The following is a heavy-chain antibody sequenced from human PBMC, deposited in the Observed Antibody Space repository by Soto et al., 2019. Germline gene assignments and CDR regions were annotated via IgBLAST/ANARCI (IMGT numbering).Heavy chain of an antibody. CDR1: GSTFTSYA. CDR3: ARESSGWYFWFDP. CDR2: INAGNGNT. Sequence: QVQLVQSGAEVKKPGASVKVSCKASGSTFTSYAMHWVRQAPGQRLEWMGWINAGNGNTKYSQKFQGRVTITRDTSASTAYMELSSLRSEDTAVYYCARESSGWYFWFDPWGQGTLVTVSS. J-gene: IGHJ5*02. D-gene: IGHD6-19*01. V-gene: IGHV1-3*01.